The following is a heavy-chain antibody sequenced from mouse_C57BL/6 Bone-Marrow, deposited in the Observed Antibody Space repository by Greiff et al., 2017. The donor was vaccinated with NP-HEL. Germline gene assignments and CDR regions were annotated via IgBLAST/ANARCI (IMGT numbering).Heavy chain of an antibody. D-gene: IGHD1-1*01. J-gene: IGHJ2*01. CDR2: IDPETGGT. V-gene: IGHV1-15*01. Sequence: VQLQESGAELVRPGASVTLSCKASGYTFTDYEMHWVKQTPVHGLEWIGAIDPETGGTAYNQKFKGKAILTADKSSSTAYMELRSLTSEDSAVYYCTRLGFTTVVATGYFDYWGQGTTLTVSS. CDR3: TRLGFTTVVATGYFDY. CDR1: GYTFTDYE.